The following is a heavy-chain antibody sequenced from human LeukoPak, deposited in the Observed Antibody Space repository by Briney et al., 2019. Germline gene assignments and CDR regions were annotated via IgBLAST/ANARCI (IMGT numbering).Heavy chain of an antibody. J-gene: IGHJ6*02. D-gene: IGHD2-8*01. Sequence: QPGRSLRLSCAASGFTFSSYAMHWVRQAPGKGLEWVAVISYDGSNKYYADSVKGRFTISRDNSKNTLYLQMDSLRAEDTAVYYCARVRRRGGGIVLISIYGMDVWGQGTTVTVSS. V-gene: IGHV3-30-3*01. CDR2: ISYDGSNK. CDR3: ARVRRRGGGIVLISIYGMDV. CDR1: GFTFSSYA.